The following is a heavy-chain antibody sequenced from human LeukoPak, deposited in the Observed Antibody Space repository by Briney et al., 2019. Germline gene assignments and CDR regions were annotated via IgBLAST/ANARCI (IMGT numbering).Heavy chain of an antibody. D-gene: IGHD5-18*01. CDR3: ARERGPRYSYGYR. V-gene: IGHV3-9*01. J-gene: IGHJ4*02. CDR1: GFTFDDYA. Sequence: GRSLRLSCAASGFTFDDYAMHWVRQAPGKGLEWVSGISWNSGSIGYADSVKGRFTISRDNAKNSLYLQMNSLRAEDTAVYYCARERGPRYSYGYRWGQGTLVTVSS. CDR2: ISWNSGSI.